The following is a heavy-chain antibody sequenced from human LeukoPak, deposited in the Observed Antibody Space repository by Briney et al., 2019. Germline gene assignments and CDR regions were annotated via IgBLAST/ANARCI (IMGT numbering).Heavy chain of an antibody. J-gene: IGHJ5*02. CDR2: IYYSGSP. V-gene: IGHV4-59*08. Sequence: KASEPLSLTCSVSSGPLIRYHGFGIPQPPAKAVEWIGHIYYSGSPNYNPSLKSRITISLDTPKNQFSLKLGSVTAPGTGVFFFGGATAVAGLGWFDPWGQGTMVTVSS. D-gene: IGHD6-19*01. CDR3: GGATAVAGLGWFDP. CDR1: SGPLIRYH.